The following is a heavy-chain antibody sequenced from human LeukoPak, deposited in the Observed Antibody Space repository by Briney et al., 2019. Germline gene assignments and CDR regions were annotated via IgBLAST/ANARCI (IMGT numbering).Heavy chain of an antibody. CDR1: GYSISSGYY. J-gene: IGHJ4*02. CDR3: AGNYYGSGSYYSEDRY. Sequence: SETLSLTCTVSGYSISSGYYWGWIRQPPGKGLEWIGSIYHSGSTYYNPSLKSRVTISVDTSKNQFSLKLSSVTAADTAVYYCAGNYYGSGSYYSEDRYWGQGTLVTVSS. D-gene: IGHD3-10*01. CDR2: IYHSGST. V-gene: IGHV4-38-2*02.